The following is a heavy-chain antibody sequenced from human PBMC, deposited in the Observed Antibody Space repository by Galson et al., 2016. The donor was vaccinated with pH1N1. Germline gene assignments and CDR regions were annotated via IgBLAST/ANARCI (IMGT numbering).Heavy chain of an antibody. CDR2: ISANGDTK. D-gene: IGHD3-10*01. V-gene: IGHV3-11*01. CDR3: ARVGAMLTSYYHGMDA. J-gene: IGHJ6*02. Sequence: SLRLSCAASGFTLSAYYMGWIRQAPGKGLEWISYISANGDTKHYAESVKGRFTVSRDNPGNLLYLEMNSLRGDDTAVYFSARVGAMLTSYYHGMDAWGQGTTVVVS. CDR1: GFTLSAYY.